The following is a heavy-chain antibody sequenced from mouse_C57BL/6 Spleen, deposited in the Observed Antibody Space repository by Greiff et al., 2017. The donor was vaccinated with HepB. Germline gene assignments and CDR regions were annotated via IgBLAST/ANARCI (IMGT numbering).Heavy chain of an antibody. Sequence: VKLQESGAELVRPGASVKLSCKASGYTFTDYYINWVKQRPGQGLEWIARIYPGSGNTYYNEKFKGKATLTAEKSSSTAYMQLSSLTSEDSAVYFCAREGYYGSLDYWGQGTTLTVSS. D-gene: IGHD1-1*01. CDR1: GYTFTDYY. CDR3: AREGYYGSLDY. V-gene: IGHV1-76*01. J-gene: IGHJ2*01. CDR2: IYPGSGNT.